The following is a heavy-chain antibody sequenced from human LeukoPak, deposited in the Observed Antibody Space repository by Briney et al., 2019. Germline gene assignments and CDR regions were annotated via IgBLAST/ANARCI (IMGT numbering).Heavy chain of an antibody. V-gene: IGHV1-8*01. D-gene: IGHD1-1*01. J-gene: IGHJ4*02. CDR3: ASAALVNTNWYYFDY. CDR1: GYTFISYD. Sequence: ASVKVSRKASGYTFISYDINWVRQATGQGVEWMGWMNPNSGDTGYAQKFQGRVTTTRNTSISTAYMELSSLRSEDTAVYYCASAALVNTNWYYFDYWGQGTLVTVSS. CDR2: MNPNSGDT.